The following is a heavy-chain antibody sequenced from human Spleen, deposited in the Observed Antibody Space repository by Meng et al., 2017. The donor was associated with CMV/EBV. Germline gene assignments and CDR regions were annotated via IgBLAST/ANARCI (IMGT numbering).Heavy chain of an antibody. D-gene: IGHD3-22*01. V-gene: IGHV4-30-4*08. CDR3: ARDRDYYDSSGYYSGYFQH. J-gene: IGHJ1*01. Sequence: QVQLQESGPGLVKPSETLSLTCTVSGGSISSYYWSWIRQPPGKGLEWIGYIYYSGSTYYNPSLKSRVTISVDTSKNQFSLKLSSVTAADTAVYYCARDRDYYDSSGYYSGYFQHWGQGTLVTVSS. CDR2: IYYSGST. CDR1: GGSISSYY.